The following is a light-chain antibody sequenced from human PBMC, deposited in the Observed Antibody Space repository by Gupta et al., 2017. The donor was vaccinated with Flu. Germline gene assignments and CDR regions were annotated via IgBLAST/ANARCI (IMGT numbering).Light chain of an antibody. CDR2: EVS. J-gene: IGLJ3*02. CDR1: SSDVGGYNY. CDR3: GSYTSSSSLV. V-gene: IGLV2-14*01. Sequence: QSALTQPASVSGSPGQSITISCTGTSSDVGGYNYVSWYQQHPGKAPKLMIYEVSNRPSGVSNRFSGSKSGNTASLTISGLQEEDEADYYCGSYTSSSSLVFGGGTKLTVL.